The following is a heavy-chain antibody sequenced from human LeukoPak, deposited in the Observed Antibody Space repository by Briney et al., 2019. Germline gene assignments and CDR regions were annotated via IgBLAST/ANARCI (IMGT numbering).Heavy chain of an antibody. Sequence: PSETLSLTCALYGGSFSGYYWSWIRYPPGKGLEWIGEINHSGSTNYNPSLKSRVTISVDTSKNQFSLKLSSVTAADTAVYYCARGQYMITFGGVIARSAFDIWGQGTMVTVSS. J-gene: IGHJ3*02. CDR1: GGSFSGYY. CDR2: INHSGST. D-gene: IGHD3-16*02. CDR3: ARGQYMITFGGVIARSAFDI. V-gene: IGHV4-34*01.